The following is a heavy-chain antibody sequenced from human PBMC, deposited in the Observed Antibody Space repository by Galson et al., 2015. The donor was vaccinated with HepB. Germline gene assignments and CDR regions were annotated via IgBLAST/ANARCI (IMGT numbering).Heavy chain of an antibody. CDR1: GYTFTGYY. J-gene: IGHJ6*02. Sequence: SVKVSCKASGYTFTGYYMHWVRQAPGQGLEWMGGIIPIFGTANYAQKFQGRVTITADESTSTAYMELSSLRSEDTAVYYCARDPSEYYDFWSGYPPISYYGMDVWGQGTTVTVSS. V-gene: IGHV1-69*13. CDR3: ARDPSEYYDFWSGYPPISYYGMDV. D-gene: IGHD3-3*01. CDR2: IIPIFGTA.